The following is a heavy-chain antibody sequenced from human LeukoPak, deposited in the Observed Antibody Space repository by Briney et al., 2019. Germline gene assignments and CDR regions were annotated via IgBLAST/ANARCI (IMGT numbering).Heavy chain of an antibody. CDR3: ARFGSRQNYYYGMDV. Sequence: SETLSLTCTVSGGSISSSSYYWGWIRQPPGKGLEWIGSIYYSGSTYYNPSLKSRVTISVDTSKNQFSLKLSSVTAADTAVYYCARFGSRQNYYYGMDVWGQGTTATVSS. D-gene: IGHD3-10*01. CDR2: IYYSGST. V-gene: IGHV4-39*01. J-gene: IGHJ6*02. CDR1: GGSISSSSYY.